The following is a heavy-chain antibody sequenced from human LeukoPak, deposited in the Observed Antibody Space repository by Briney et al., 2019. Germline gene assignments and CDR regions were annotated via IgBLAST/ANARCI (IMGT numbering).Heavy chain of an antibody. Sequence: ASVKVSCKASGGTFSSYAISWVRQAPGQGLEWMGGIIPIFGTANYAQKFRGRVTITADKSTSTAHMELSSLRSEDTAVYYCAREGVAVAGTYFDYWGQGTLVTVSS. CDR3: AREGVAVAGTYFDY. D-gene: IGHD6-19*01. CDR2: IIPIFGTA. J-gene: IGHJ4*02. V-gene: IGHV1-69*06. CDR1: GGTFSSYA.